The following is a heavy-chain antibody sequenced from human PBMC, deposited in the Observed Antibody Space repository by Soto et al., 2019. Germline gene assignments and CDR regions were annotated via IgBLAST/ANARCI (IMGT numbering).Heavy chain of an antibody. CDR3: ARSTITGTGGRGYLDY. V-gene: IGHV4-39*01. D-gene: IGHD1-20*01. J-gene: IGHJ4*02. CDR2: IYYSGTT. Sequence: PSETLSLTCTVSGGSISSSNYYWGWFRQPPGKGLDWIGSIYYSGTTDYNPSLKSRVTISVDTSKNQFSLKLNSVTAADTAVFYCARSTITGTGGRGYLDYWGLGTLVTVSS. CDR1: GGSISSSNYY.